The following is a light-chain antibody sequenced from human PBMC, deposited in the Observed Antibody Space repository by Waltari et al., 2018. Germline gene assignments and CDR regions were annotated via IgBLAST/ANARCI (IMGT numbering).Light chain of an antibody. CDR2: AAS. CDR3: QKYNSGPRT. CDR1: QGISNY. J-gene: IGKJ1*01. Sequence: DIQMTQSPSSLSASVEDRVNITCRASQGISNYLAWYQQKPGKVPKLLIFAASTLQSGVPSRFSGSGSGTDFTLTISSLQPEDVATYYCQKYNSGPRTFGQGTKVEIK. V-gene: IGKV1-27*01.